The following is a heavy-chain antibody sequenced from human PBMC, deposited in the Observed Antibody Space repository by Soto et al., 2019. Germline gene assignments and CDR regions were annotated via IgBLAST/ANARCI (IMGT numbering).Heavy chain of an antibody. Sequence: ASVKVSCKASGYTFTSYAMHWVRQAPGQRLEWMGWINAGNGNTKYSQKFQGRVTITRDTSASTAYMELSSLRSEDTAVYYCARVGFFRYFDWSPRVVYYYYGMDVWGQGTTVTVSS. V-gene: IGHV1-3*01. CDR3: ARVGFFRYFDWSPRVVYYYYGMDV. D-gene: IGHD3-9*01. CDR1: GYTFTSYA. CDR2: INAGNGNT. J-gene: IGHJ6*02.